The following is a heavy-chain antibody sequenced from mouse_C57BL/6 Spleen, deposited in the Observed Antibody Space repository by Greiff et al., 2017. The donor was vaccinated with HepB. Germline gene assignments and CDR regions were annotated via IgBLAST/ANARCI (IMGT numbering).Heavy chain of an antibody. CDR2: IHPNSGST. D-gene: IGHD1-1*01. CDR3: ARGYGSRDWYFDV. Sequence: QVQLKQPGAELVKPGASVKLSCKASGYTFTSYWMHWVKQRPGQGLEWIGMIHPNSGSTNYNEKFKSKATLTVDKSSSTAYMQLSSLTSEDSAVYYSARGYGSRDWYFDVWGTGTTVTVSS. J-gene: IGHJ1*03. CDR1: GYTFTSYW. V-gene: IGHV1-64*01.